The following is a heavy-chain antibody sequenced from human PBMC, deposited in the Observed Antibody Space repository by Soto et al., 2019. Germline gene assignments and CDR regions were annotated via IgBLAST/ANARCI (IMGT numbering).Heavy chain of an antibody. CDR1: GFTFSNYP. CDR2: ISAGGDRT. J-gene: IGHJ4*02. V-gene: IGHV3-23*01. Sequence: EVQVSESGGGLVQPGGSLRLSCATSGFTFSNYPMNWVRQAPGKGLEWVSGISAGGDRTYYADSVKGRFTIFRDNSKNSVSLRMHSLRVEDTAVYYCAGRVWGQGTLVTVSS. CDR3: AGRV.